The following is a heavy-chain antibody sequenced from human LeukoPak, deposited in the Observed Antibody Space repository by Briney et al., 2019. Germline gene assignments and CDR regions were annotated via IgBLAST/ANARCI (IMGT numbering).Heavy chain of an antibody. J-gene: IGHJ4*02. D-gene: IGHD6-13*01. CDR2: IYYSGST. Sequence: SETLSLTCTVSGGSIRSYYWSWIRQPPGKGLEWIGYIYYSGSTNYNPSLKSRVTISVDTSKNQFSLKLSSVTAADTAVYYCARHAGSWSYYFDYWGQRTLVTVSS. CDR3: ARHAGSWSYYFDY. V-gene: IGHV4-59*08. CDR1: GGSIRSYY.